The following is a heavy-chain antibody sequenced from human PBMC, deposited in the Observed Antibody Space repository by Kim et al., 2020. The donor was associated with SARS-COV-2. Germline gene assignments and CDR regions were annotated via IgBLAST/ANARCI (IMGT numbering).Heavy chain of an antibody. CDR3: ARDRAQEYDFWSGFVPRDY. J-gene: IGHJ4*02. Sequence: ASVKVSCKASGYTFTSYGISWVRQAPGQGLEWMGWISAYNGNTNYAQKLQGRVTMTTDTSTSTAYMELRSLRSDDTAVYYCARDRAQEYDFWSGFVPRDYWGQGTLVTVSS. D-gene: IGHD3-3*01. V-gene: IGHV1-18*04. CDR2: ISAYNGNT. CDR1: GYTFTSYG.